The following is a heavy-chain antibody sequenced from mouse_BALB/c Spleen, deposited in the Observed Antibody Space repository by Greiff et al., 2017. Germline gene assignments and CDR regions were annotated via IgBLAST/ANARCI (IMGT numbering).Heavy chain of an antibody. CDR2: ISSGGSYT. CDR3: ASATGFAY. J-gene: IGHJ3*01. CDR1: GFTFSSYG. Sequence: EVHLVESGGDLVKPGGSLKLSCAASGFTFSSYGMSWVRQTPDKRLEWVATISSGGSYTYYPDSVKGRFTISRDNAKNTLYLQMSSLKSEDTAMYYCASATGFAYWGQGTLVTVSA. V-gene: IGHV5-6*01. D-gene: IGHD6-1*01.